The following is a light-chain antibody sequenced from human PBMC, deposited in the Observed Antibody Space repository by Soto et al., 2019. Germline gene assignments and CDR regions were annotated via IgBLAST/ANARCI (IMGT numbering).Light chain of an antibody. CDR3: CAFVRSNALL. J-gene: IGLJ2*01. V-gene: IGLV2-23*01. CDR2: EDN. CDR1: ISDVGSYNL. Sequence: QSVLTQPASVSGSPGQSITISCTGTISDVGSYNLVSWYQHHPGKAPKFIIYEDNKRPSGVSNRFSGSKSGNTASLTISGLQAEDEADYYCCAFVRSNALLFGGGTKLTVL.